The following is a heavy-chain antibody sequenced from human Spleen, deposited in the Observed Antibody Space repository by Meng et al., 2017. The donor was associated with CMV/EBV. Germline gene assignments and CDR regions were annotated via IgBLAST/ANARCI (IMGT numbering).Heavy chain of an antibody. CDR1: GYTFTGYQ. CDR2: IHPNGGST. J-gene: IGHJ4*02. Sequence: ASVKVSCKASGYTFTGYQMHWVRQAPGQGLEWMGWIHPNGGSTNYAQKFQGRVTMTRDTSISTAYMELSRLRSDDTAAYYCAREEGITGTTGLDYWGQGTLVTVSS. D-gene: IGHD1-7*01. CDR3: AREEGITGTTGLDY. V-gene: IGHV1-2*02.